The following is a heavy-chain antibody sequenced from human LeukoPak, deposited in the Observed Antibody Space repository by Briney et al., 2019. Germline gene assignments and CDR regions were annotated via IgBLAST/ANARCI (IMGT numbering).Heavy chain of an antibody. D-gene: IGHD3-22*01. Sequence: GGSLRLSCAASGFTFSSYGMHWARQAPGKGLEWVAVISYDGSNKYYADSVKGRFTISRDNSKNTLYLQMNSLRAEDTAVYYCAKGVTYYYDSSGYYGFDPWGQGTLVTVSS. CDR1: GFTFSSYG. CDR3: AKGVTYYYDSSGYYGFDP. CDR2: ISYDGSNK. V-gene: IGHV3-30*18. J-gene: IGHJ5*02.